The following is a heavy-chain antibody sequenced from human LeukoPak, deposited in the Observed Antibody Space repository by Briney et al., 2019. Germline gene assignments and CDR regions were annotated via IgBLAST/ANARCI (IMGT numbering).Heavy chain of an antibody. V-gene: IGHV4-39*07. Sequence: SETLSLTCTVSGGSISSSSYYWGWIRQPPGKGLEWIGSIYYSGSTNYNPSLKSRVTISVDTSKNQFSLKLSSVTAADTAVYYCARVGNMVWFGELSPYFNYWGQGTLVTVSS. CDR1: GGSISSSSYY. J-gene: IGHJ4*02. CDR2: IYYSGST. D-gene: IGHD3-10*01. CDR3: ARVGNMVWFGELSPYFNY.